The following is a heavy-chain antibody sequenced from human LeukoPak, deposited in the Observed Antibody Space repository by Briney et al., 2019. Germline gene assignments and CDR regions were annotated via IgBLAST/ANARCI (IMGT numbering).Heavy chain of an antibody. CDR3: AKDYGRITMVRGVIPYFDY. V-gene: IGHV3-30*18. D-gene: IGHD3-10*01. CDR2: ISYDGSNK. CDR1: GFTFSSYG. J-gene: IGHJ4*02. Sequence: GGSLRLSCAASGFTFSSYGMHWVRQAPGKGLEWVAVISYDGSNKYYADSVKGRFTISRDNSKNTLYLRMNSLRAEDTAVYYCAKDYGRITMVRGVIPYFDYWGREPWSPSPQ.